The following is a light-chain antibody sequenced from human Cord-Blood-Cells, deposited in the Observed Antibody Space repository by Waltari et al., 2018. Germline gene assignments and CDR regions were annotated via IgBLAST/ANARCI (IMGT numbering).Light chain of an antibody. CDR3: MQALQTLQTTLT. V-gene: IGKV2-28*01. J-gene: IGKJ4*01. CDR1: QSLRHSNGYNY. Sequence: DIAMTQSPPSLPVTPGEPASISCRSSQSLRHSNGYNYLDWYRQKPGPAPQLLIYLGSNRASGVPDRFSGIGSGTDFTLKISRVEAEDVGVYYFMQALQTLQTTLTFGGGTKVEIK. CDR2: LGS.